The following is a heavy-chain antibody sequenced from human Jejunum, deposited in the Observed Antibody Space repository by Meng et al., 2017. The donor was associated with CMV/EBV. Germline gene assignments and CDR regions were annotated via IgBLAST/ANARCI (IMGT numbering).Heavy chain of an antibody. Sequence: LSCVASGYTFSHYAMSWVRQTPGKGLEWISHIDGPTTNTHYADSVNGRFTISRDNSKNTVYLQMSSLRVEDTAVYYCAPWIGAYFDYWGRGTLVTVSS. D-gene: IGHD3-10*01. V-gene: IGHV3-23*05. CDR3: APWIGAYFDY. CDR2: IDGPTTNT. J-gene: IGHJ4*02. CDR1: GYTFSHYA.